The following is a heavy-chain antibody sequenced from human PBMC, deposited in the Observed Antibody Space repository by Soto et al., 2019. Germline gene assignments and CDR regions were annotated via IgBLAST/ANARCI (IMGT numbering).Heavy chain of an antibody. CDR2: ISYDGGLQ. CDR3: VSDRGYGHASVPYS. CDR1: GFTFTSYG. V-gene: IGHV3-30*03. Sequence: QAHLVESGGGVVXXXXXLRLSCAASGFTFTSYGMHWVRQAPGTRLEWVAVISYDGGLQHYADSVKGRFTISRDNSKNMVLLQMNSLRAEDTAVYYCVSDRGYGHASVPYSWGQGTLVSVSS. J-gene: IGHJ4*02. D-gene: IGHD5-18*01.